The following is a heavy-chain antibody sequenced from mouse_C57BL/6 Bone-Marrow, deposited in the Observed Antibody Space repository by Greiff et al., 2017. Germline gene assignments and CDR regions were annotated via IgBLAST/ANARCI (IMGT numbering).Heavy chain of an antibody. CDR3: TTENDYGYYFDY. V-gene: IGHV14-4*01. D-gene: IGHD2-4*01. CDR1: GFNIKDDY. J-gene: IGHJ2*01. CDR2: IDPENGDT. Sequence: EVQLQQSGAELVRPGASVKLSCTASGFNIKDDYMHWVKQRPEQGLEWIGWIDPENGDTEYASKFQGKATITADTSSNTAYLQLSSLTSEDTAVYYCTTENDYGYYFDYWGQGTTLTVSS.